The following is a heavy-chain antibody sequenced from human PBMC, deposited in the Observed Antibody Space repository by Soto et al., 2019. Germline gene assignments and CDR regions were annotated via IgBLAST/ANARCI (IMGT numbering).Heavy chain of an antibody. CDR3: ARGFSSYSLGYCSSTSCYGGLDYFDY. J-gene: IGHJ4*02. Sequence: GGSLRLSCAASGFTFSDYYMSWIRQAPGKGLEWVSYISSSSSYTNYADSVKGRFTISRDNAKNSLYLQMNSLRAEDTAVYYCARGFSSYSLGYCSSTSCYGGLDYFDYWGQGTLVTVPQ. CDR2: ISSSSSYT. D-gene: IGHD2-2*01. V-gene: IGHV3-11*05. CDR1: GFTFSDYY.